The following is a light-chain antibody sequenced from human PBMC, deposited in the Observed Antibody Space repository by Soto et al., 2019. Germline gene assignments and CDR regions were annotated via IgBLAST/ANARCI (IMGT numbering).Light chain of an antibody. CDR1: SSDVGGYNY. J-gene: IGLJ1*01. Sequence: SALTQPASVSGSPGQSITISCTGTSSDVGGYNYVSWYQHHPGKAPKLMIFDVSNLPSGVSNRFSGSKSGNPSSLTISGLQPEDDADYYCSSYTTSNTRQIVFGTGTKVTVL. CDR3: SSYTTSNTRQIV. V-gene: IGLV2-14*03. CDR2: DVS.